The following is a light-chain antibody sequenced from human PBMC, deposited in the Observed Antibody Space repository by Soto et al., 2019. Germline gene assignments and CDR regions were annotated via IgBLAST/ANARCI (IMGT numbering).Light chain of an antibody. Sequence: EIVMTQSPATLSVSPGERATLSCRASQSVSSNLAWYQQKPGQHPRLLIYGASTRTTGIPARFRGSGSGTEFTLTISSLQSEDFAVYYCQQYNNWPPYTFGQGTKLEIK. CDR1: QSVSSN. J-gene: IGKJ2*01. CDR3: QQYNNWPPYT. V-gene: IGKV3-15*01. CDR2: GAS.